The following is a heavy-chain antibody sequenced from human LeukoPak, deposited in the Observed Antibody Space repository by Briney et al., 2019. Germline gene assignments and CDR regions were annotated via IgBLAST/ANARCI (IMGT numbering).Heavy chain of an antibody. CDR3: ASPRRYGYAFDY. J-gene: IGHJ4*02. V-gene: IGHV3-53*01. D-gene: IGHD5-18*01. Sequence: GGSLRLSCAASGFTVSSNYMSWVRQAPGKWLEWVSVIYSGGSTYYADSVKGRFTISRENSKNTLYLQMNSLRAEDTAVYYCASPRRYGYAFDYWGQGTLVTVSS. CDR1: GFTVSSNY. CDR2: IYSGGST.